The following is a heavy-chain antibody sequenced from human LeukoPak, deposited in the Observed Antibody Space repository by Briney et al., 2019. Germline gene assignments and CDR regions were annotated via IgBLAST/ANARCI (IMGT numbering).Heavy chain of an antibody. D-gene: IGHD2-2*01. CDR1: GGSISSCY. V-gene: IGHV4-4*07. CDR3: ARDVGVYQLLYNWFDP. CDR2: IYTSGST. Sequence: SETLSLTCTVSGGSISSCYWSWIRQPAGKGLEWIGRIYTSGSTNYNPSLKSRVTMSVDTSKNQFSLKLSSVTAADTAVYYCARDVGVYQLLYNWFDPWGQGTLVTVSS. J-gene: IGHJ5*02.